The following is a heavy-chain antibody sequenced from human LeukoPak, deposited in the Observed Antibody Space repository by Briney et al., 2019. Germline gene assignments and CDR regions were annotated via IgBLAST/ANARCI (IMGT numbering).Heavy chain of an antibody. D-gene: IGHD4-17*01. CDR3: ARLDYGDYYFDY. CDR1: GFTFGDYA. Sequence: GGSLRLSCTASGFTFGDYAMSWVRQAPGKGLVWVSRINSDGSSTSYADSVKGRFTISRDNAKNTLYLQMNSLRAEDTAVYYCARLDYGDYYFDYWGQGTLVTVSS. CDR2: INSDGSST. V-gene: IGHV3-74*01. J-gene: IGHJ4*02.